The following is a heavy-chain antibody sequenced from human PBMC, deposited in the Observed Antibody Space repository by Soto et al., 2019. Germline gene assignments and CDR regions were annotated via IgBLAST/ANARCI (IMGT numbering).Heavy chain of an antibody. V-gene: IGHV4-59*11. CDR3: AGGGAPYNWFGP. CDR1: GGSINSHY. J-gene: IGHJ5*02. CDR2: IYFSGFT. D-gene: IGHD3-10*01. Sequence: SETLSLTCTVSGGSINSHYWSWIRQPPGKRLELLGYIYFSGFTTYNPSLKGRLTISVDTSKNQLSLRLSSVTSADTAVYYCAGGGAPYNWFGPWGQGTLVTVSS.